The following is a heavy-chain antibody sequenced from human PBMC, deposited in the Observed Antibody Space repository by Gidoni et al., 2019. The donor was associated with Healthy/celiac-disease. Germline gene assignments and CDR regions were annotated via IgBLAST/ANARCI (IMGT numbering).Heavy chain of an antibody. D-gene: IGHD2-21*02. CDR1: RFLFRTAW. CDR3: TTDLDCGGDCYNYYYGMDV. J-gene: IGHJ6*02. CDR2: SKSKKEGGTI. Sequence: VLLVDSGGGLVAPWGSLRLSCAASRFLFRTAWMNSGPQAPGQGLEWVGRSKSKKEGGTIDYAAPVKGRFTISRDDSNNTRYLQMNSLKTEDTAVYYCTTDLDCGGDCYNYYYGMDVWGQGTTVTVSS. V-gene: IGHV3-15*07.